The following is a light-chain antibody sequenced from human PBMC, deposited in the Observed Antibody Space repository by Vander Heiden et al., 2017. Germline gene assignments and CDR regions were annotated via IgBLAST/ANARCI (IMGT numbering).Light chain of an antibody. V-gene: IGKV1-33*01. CDR3: QQYDNRPPLT. CDR1: QDISNY. Sequence: IQMPQSPSSLSASVGDRVTITCPASQDISNYLNWYQQKPGKAPKLLIYDASNLETGVPSRFSGSGSGTDFTFTISSLQPEDIATYYCQQYDNRPPLTFGGGTKVEIK. J-gene: IGKJ4*01. CDR2: DAS.